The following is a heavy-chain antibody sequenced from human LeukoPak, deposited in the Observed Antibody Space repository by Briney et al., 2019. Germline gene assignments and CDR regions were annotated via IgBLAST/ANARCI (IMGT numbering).Heavy chain of an antibody. CDR1: GFTFGDYA. D-gene: IGHD3-16*02. CDR3: TRAGGYDYVWGSYRYTVNYFDY. Sequence: PGGSLRLSCTASGFTFGDYAMSWVRQAPGKGLEWVGFIRSKAYGGTTEYAASVKGRFTISRDDSKSIAYLQMNSLKTEDTAVYYCTRAGGYDYVWGSYRYTVNYFDYWGQGTLVTVSS. V-gene: IGHV3-49*04. J-gene: IGHJ4*02. CDR2: IRSKAYGGTT.